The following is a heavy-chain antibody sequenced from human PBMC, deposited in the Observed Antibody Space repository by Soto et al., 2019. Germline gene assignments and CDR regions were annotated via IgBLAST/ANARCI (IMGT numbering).Heavy chain of an antibody. J-gene: IGHJ6*02. Sequence: GKGLEWVVYIYYSGSTYYNPSLKSRVTISVDTSKNQFSLKLSSVTAADTAVYYCARECCSSTRCYTRYYYYVMDFRVQGTTVPVFS. CDR3: ARECCSSTRCYTRYYYYVMDF. V-gene: IGHV4-59*01. D-gene: IGHD2-2*01. CDR2: IYYSGST.